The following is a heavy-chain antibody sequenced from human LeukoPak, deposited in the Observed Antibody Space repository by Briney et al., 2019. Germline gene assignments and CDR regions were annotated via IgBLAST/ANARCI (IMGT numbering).Heavy chain of an antibody. CDR2: IYSGGST. CDR3: ARMYYGMDV. V-gene: IGHV3-66*01. Sequence: PGGSLRLSCAASGFTFSSYSMSWVRQAPGKGLEWVSVIYSGGSTYYADSVKGRFTISRDNSKNTLYLQMNSLRAEDTAVYYCARMYYGMDVWGQGTTVTVSS. J-gene: IGHJ6*02. CDR1: GFTFSSYS.